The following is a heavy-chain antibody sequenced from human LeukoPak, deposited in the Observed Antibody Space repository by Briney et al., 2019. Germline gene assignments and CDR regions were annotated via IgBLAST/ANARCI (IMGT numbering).Heavy chain of an antibody. V-gene: IGHV3-48*04. CDR3: ARAPTDDYGDYMFDY. J-gene: IGHJ4*02. D-gene: IGHD4-17*01. Sequence: GGSLRLSCAASGFIFSSFSMNWVRQAPGKGLEWISYISSSFSKIHYADSVRGRFTISRDNAKNSLYLQMNSLRAEDTAVYYCARAPTDDYGDYMFDYWGQGTLVTVSS. CDR1: GFIFSSFS. CDR2: ISSSFSKI.